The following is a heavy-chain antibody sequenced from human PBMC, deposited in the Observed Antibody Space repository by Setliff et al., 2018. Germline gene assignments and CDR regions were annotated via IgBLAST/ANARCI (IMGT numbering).Heavy chain of an antibody. CDR2: ISASGTTT. Sequence: PGGSLRLSCAASGFTFNVYAMSWVRQAPGKGPEWVSAISASGTTTYYADSVKGRFTISRDNSKNTQYRQMNNLRAEDTAVYYCAREGKEGFGELPDYYYYYRGVWGKGTTVTVSS. J-gene: IGHJ6*03. CDR1: GFTFNVYA. V-gene: IGHV3-23*01. CDR3: AREGKEGFGELPDYYYYYRGV. D-gene: IGHD3-10*01.